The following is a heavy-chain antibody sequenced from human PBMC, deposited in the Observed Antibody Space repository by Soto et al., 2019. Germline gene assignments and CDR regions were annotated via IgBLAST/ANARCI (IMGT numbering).Heavy chain of an antibody. D-gene: IGHD1-7*01. CDR3: ARVSSTRDIWSYGVGGRYYYYYMDV. J-gene: IGHJ6*03. CDR2: IKQDGSER. V-gene: IGHV3-7*04. Sequence: EVQLVESGGGLVQPGGSLRLSCEASGFTFSSYCMTWVRQAPGKGLEWVAHIKQDGSERYYVDSVKGRFTISRDNAKNSLYLQMNSLRAEDTAVYYCARVSSTRDIWSYGVGGRYYYYYMDVWGKGTTVTVSS. CDR1: GFTFSSYC.